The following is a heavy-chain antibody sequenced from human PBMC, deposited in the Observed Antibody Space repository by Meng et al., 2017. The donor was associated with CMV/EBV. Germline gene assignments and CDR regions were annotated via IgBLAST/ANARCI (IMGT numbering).Heavy chain of an antibody. CDR3: ARDGAPYGIAAAGGLLFDP. V-gene: IGHV1-2*02. J-gene: IGHJ5*02. D-gene: IGHD6-13*01. CDR2: INPNSGGT. CDR1: FTGYY. Sequence: FTGYYMHWVRQAPGQGLEWMGWINPNSGGTNYAQTFQGRVTMTRDTSISTAYMELSRLRSDDTAVYYCARDGAPYGIAAAGGLLFDPWGQGTLVTVSS.